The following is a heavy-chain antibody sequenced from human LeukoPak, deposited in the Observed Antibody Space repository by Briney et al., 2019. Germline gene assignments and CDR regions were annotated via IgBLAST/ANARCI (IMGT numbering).Heavy chain of an antibody. CDR3: ARHQYNDLNDY. V-gene: IGHV4-39*01. Sequence: SETLSLTCTVSGGSISSSSYYWGWIRQPPGKGLEWIGSIYYSGSTYYNPSLKSRVTISVDTSKNQFSLKLSSVTAADTAVYYCARHQYNDLNDYWGQGTLVTVSS. CDR1: GGSISSSSYY. D-gene: IGHD1-1*01. J-gene: IGHJ4*02. CDR2: IYYSGST.